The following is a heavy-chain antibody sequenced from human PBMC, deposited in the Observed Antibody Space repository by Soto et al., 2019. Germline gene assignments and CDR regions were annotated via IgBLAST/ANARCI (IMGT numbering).Heavy chain of an antibody. CDR3: ARGRYGDY. V-gene: IGHV1-18*01. J-gene: IGHJ4*02. CDR1: GYTFTTYG. CDR2: PSAHNGNT. D-gene: IGHD1-1*01. Sequence: QVHLVQSGAEVKKPGASVKVSCKGSGYTFTTYGSTWVRPAPGQGLEWMGWPSAHNGNTNYAQKLQGRVTVTRDTSARTAYMELRSLRSDERGVYYGARGRYGDYWGQGALVTVSS.